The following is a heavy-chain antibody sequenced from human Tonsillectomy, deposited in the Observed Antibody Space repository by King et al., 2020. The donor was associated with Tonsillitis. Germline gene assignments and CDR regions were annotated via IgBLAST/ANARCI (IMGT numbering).Heavy chain of an antibody. CDR1: GFTFSSYG. D-gene: IGHD3-22*01. CDR3: ARALGSSGYSFDY. J-gene: IGHJ4*02. Sequence: VQLVESGGGVVQPGRSLRLSCAASGFTFSSYGMHWVRQAPGKGLEWVAVIGYDGYNKYYADSVKGRFTISRDNSKNTLYLQMNSLRAEDTAVYYCARALGSSGYSFDYWGQGTLVTVSS. CDR2: IGYDGYNK. V-gene: IGHV3-33*08.